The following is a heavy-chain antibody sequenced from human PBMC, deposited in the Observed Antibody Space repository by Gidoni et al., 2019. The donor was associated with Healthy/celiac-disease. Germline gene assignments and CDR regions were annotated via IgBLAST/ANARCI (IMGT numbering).Heavy chain of an antibody. V-gene: IGHV1-69*01. J-gene: IGHJ4*02. Sequence: PIFGTANYAQKFQGRVTITADESTSTAYMELSSLGSEDTAVYYCARDYCSSTSCYRDYPDWGQGTLVTVSS. CDR2: PIFGTA. CDR3: ARDYCSSTSCYRDYPD. D-gene: IGHD2-2*01.